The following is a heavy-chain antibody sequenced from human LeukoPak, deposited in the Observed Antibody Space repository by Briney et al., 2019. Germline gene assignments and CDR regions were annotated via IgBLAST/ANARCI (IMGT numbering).Heavy chain of an antibody. J-gene: IGHJ4*02. V-gene: IGHV3-64*04. CDR2: ISSNGGST. CDR1: GFTFSSYA. Sequence: PGGSLRLSCSASGFTFSSYAMHWVRQAPGKGLEYVSAISSNGGSTYYADSVKGRFTISRHNSKNTLYLQMNSLRAEDTAVYYCARKYYYGSDHYFDYWGQGTLVTVSS. CDR3: ARKYYYGSDHYFDY. D-gene: IGHD3-10*01.